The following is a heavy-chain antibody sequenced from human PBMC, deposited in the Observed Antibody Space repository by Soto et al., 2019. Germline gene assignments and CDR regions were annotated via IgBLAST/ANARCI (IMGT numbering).Heavy chain of an antibody. CDR2: VNPILSMS. Sequence: QVQLVQSGAEVKRPGSSVKVSCKASGDTFSFYSINWVRQAPGLGLEWMGRVNPILSMSTYAQRFQGRVTMTEDKSTSTAYMELSGLRSEETAMYYCATSYGSGYRAFDYWGQGALVTVSS. CDR3: ATSYGSGYRAFDY. V-gene: IGHV1-69*04. D-gene: IGHD3-10*01. CDR1: GDTFSFYS. J-gene: IGHJ4*02.